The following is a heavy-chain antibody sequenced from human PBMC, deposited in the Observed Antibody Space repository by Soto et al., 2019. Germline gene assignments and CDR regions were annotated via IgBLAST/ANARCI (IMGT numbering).Heavy chain of an antibody. J-gene: IGHJ4*02. Sequence: PSETLSLTCSVSGGSISSYYWSWIRQPPGKGLEWIGYIYYSGSTNYNPSLKSRVTISVDTSKNQFSLKLNSMTAADTAVYYCARHNYGSGRTYFDYWGQGTLVIVSS. V-gene: IGHV4-59*08. D-gene: IGHD3-10*01. CDR3: ARHNYGSGRTYFDY. CDR2: IYYSGST. CDR1: GGSISSYY.